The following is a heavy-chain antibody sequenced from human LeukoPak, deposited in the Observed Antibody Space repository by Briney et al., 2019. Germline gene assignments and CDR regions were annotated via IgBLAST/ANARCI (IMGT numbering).Heavy chain of an antibody. J-gene: IGHJ6*03. CDR3: AKADYGEYYYMDV. V-gene: IGHV1-69*05. CDR1: GFSSYA. D-gene: IGHD4-17*01. CDR2: IIPAFGTT. Sequence: ASVKVSCKASGFSSYAISWVRQAPGQGLEWVGGIIPAFGTTNYAQKFQGRVTVTTDESTSTVYMELSGLRFEDTAVYYCAKADYGEYYYMDVWGKGTTVTVSS.